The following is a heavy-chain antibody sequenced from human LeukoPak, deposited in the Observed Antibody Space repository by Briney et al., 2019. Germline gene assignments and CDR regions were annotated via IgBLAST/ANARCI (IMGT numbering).Heavy chain of an antibody. J-gene: IGHJ4*02. CDR2: IYYSGST. V-gene: IGHV4-30-4*01. D-gene: IGHD3-16*01. Sequence: KPSETLSLTCTVSGYSISSGYYWSWIRQPPGKGLEWIGCIYYSGSTYYNPSLKSRVTISVDTSKNQFSLKLSSVTAADTAVYYCARDPWGAFDYWGQGTLVTVSS. CDR3: ARDPWGAFDY. CDR1: GYSISSGYY.